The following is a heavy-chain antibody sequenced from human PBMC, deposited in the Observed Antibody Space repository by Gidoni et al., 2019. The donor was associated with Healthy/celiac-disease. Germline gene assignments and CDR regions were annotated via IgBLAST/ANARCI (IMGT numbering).Heavy chain of an antibody. J-gene: IGHJ5*02. Sequence: QVQLVESGGGVVQPGRSLRLSCAASGFTFSSYGMHWARQAPGKGLEWVAVIWYDGSNKYYAESVKGRFTISRDNSKNTLYLQMNSLSAEATAVYYCARDRNSGSYIPQYNWFDPWGQGTLVTVSS. D-gene: IGHD1-26*01. CDR1: GFTFSSYG. CDR3: ARDRNSGSYIPQYNWFDP. CDR2: IWYDGSNK. V-gene: IGHV3-33*01.